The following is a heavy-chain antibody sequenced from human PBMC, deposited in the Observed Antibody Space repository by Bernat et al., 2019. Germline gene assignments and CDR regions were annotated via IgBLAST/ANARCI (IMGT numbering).Heavy chain of an antibody. V-gene: IGHV3-66*01. CDR3: ATPSH. CDR2: RFSGGTK. CDR1: GLTVSNNY. J-gene: IGHJ4*02. Sequence: EVQLVESGGGLVQPGGSLRLSCRVSGLTVSNNYIAGVRQAPGKGLEWVSGRFSGGTKSYGVSVGGRFTISRDNTQNTVYLLMNDLRTENTAVYYCATPSHWGQGTLVTVSS.